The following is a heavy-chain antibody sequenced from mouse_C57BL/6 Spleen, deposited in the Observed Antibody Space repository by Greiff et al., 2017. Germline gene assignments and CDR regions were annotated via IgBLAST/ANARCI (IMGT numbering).Heavy chain of an antibody. CDR3: TYYYGSRAWFAY. Sequence: EVKVVESGGGLVQPGGSMKLSCAASGFTFSDAWMDWVRQSPEKGLEWVAEIRNKANNHATYYAESVKGRFTISRDDSKSSVYLQMNSLRAEDTGIYYCTYYYGSRAWFAYWGQGTLVTVSA. CDR1: GFTFSDAW. D-gene: IGHD1-1*01. J-gene: IGHJ3*01. CDR2: IRNKANNHAT. V-gene: IGHV6-6*01.